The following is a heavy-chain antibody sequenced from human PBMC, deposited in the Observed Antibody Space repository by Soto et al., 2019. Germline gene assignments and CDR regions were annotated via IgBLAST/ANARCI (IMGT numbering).Heavy chain of an antibody. CDR1: GGSISSISYY. V-gene: IGHV4-39*01. J-gene: IGHJ3*02. D-gene: IGHD3-3*02. Sequence: QVVLQESGPGLVKTSETLSLTCSVSGGSISSISYYWNWIRQSPGQGLEWIGSVYYSGTTYYNPSLNGRVAISVSTYNQFPLRRSSVTAAETAYYLCARRPIIGPLSENAFDSWGQGTRVSVSS. CDR2: VYYSGTT. CDR3: ARRPIIGPLSENAFDS.